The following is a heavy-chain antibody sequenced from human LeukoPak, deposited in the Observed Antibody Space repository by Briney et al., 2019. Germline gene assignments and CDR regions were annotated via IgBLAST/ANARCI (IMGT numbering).Heavy chain of an antibody. CDR2: INHSGST. D-gene: IGHD6-13*01. CDR3: ARSLPRYRSSWSSWFDP. V-gene: IGHV4-34*01. Sequence: PSETLSLTCAVYGGSFSGYYWSWIRQPPGKGLEGIGEINHSGSTNYNPSLTSRGTISVDTTKNKFSLKLSSVTAADTAVYYCARSLPRYRSSWSSWFDPWGQGTLVTVSS. CDR1: GGSFSGYY. J-gene: IGHJ5*02.